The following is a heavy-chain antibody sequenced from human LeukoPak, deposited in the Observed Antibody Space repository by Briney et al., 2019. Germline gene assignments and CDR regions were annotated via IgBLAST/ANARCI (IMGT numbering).Heavy chain of an antibody. Sequence: RGSLRLSCAASGFTFSSYSMNWVRQAPGKGLEWVSSISSSSSYIYYADSVKGRFTISRDNAKNSLYLQMNSLRAEDTAVYYCARDLDSRFDYWGQGTLVTVSS. CDR3: ARDLDSRFDY. CDR1: GFTFSSYS. CDR2: ISSSSSYI. J-gene: IGHJ4*02. V-gene: IGHV3-21*01. D-gene: IGHD6-13*01.